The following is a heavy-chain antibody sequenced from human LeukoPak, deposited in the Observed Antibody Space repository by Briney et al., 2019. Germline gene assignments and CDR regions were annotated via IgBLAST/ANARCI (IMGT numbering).Heavy chain of an antibody. CDR3: ATDGNFDL. J-gene: IGHJ2*01. CDR2: YSSGST. D-gene: IGHD1-26*01. V-gene: IGHV4-59*01. Sequence: YSSGSTSYNPSLQSRVTISVDTSKNQFSLKLSSVTAADTAVYYCATDGNFDLWGRGTLVTVSS.